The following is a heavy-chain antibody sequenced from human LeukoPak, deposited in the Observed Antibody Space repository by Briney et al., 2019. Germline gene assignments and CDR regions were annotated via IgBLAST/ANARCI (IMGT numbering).Heavy chain of an antibody. Sequence: ASVKVSCKASGYTFTSYGISWVRQAPGQGLEWMGWISTYNTDTNYAQKFQGRVTMTTDTSTNTAYMELRSLRSDDTAVYYCARESNWAYYFDYWGQGTLVTVSS. CDR2: ISTYNTDT. D-gene: IGHD1-1*01. CDR1: GYTFTSYG. V-gene: IGHV1-18*01. J-gene: IGHJ4*02. CDR3: ARESNWAYYFDY.